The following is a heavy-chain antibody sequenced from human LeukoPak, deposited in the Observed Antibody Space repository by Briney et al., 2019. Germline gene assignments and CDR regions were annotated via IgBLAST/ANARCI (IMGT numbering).Heavy chain of an antibody. CDR3: ARDAQGFRGGLDAFDI. CDR2: INPSGGST. D-gene: IGHD3-16*01. J-gene: IGHJ3*02. Sequence: ASVKVSCKASGYTFTGYYMHWVRQAPGQGLEWMGIINPSGGSTSYAQKFQGRVTMTRDMSTSTVYMELSSLRSEDTAVYYCARDAQGFRGGLDAFDIWGQGTMVTVSS. V-gene: IGHV1-46*01. CDR1: GYTFTGYY.